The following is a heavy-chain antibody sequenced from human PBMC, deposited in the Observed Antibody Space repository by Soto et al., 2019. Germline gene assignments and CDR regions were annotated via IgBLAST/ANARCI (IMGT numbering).Heavy chain of an antibody. CDR1: RGTFSIYA. D-gene: IGHD3-22*01. CDR2: IIPIFGTV. CDR3: ARGYFSDSSGYGHYFDS. V-gene: IGHV1-69*01. J-gene: IGHJ4*02. Sequence: QVQLVQSGAEVKKPGSSVKVSCKASRGTFSIYAISWVRQAPGQGLEWMGGIIPIFGTVNYAPNFQGRVTIIADDSTSTAYMELSSLRSEDTAVYYCARGYFSDSSGYGHYFDSWGQGTLVTVSS.